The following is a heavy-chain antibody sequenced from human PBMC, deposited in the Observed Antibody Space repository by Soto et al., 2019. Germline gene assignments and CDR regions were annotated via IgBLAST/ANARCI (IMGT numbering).Heavy chain of an antibody. CDR1: GFTFSSYG. Sequence: QVQLVESGGGVVQPGRSLRLSCAASGFTFSSYGMHWVRQAPGKGLEWVAVIWYDGSNKYYADSVKGRFTISRDNSKNTLYLQMNSLRAEETAVYYCARLDCSGGSGYSGYYGMDVWGQGTTVTVSS. J-gene: IGHJ6*02. D-gene: IGHD2-15*01. CDR2: IWYDGSNK. V-gene: IGHV3-33*01. CDR3: ARLDCSGGSGYSGYYGMDV.